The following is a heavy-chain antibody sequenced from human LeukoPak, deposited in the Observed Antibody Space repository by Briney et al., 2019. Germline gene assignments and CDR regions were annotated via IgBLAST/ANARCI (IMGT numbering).Heavy chain of an antibody. CDR3: AGPLTGYYYYYMDV. J-gene: IGHJ6*03. D-gene: IGHD3-9*01. CDR1: GGTFSSYA. CDR2: IIPIFGTA. Sequence: ASVKVSCKASGGTFSSYAISWVRQAPGQGLEWMGGIIPIFGTANYAQKFQGRVTITADESTSTAYMELSSLRSEDTAVYYCAGPLTGYYYYYMDVWGKGTTVTISS. V-gene: IGHV1-69*01.